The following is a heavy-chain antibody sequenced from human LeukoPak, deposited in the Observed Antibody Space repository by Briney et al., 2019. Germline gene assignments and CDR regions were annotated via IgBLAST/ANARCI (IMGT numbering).Heavy chain of an antibody. V-gene: IGHV3-48*02. CDR2: ISSSSSTI. CDR3: ARQNPSAAGQGLDY. D-gene: IGHD6-13*01. Sequence: GGSLRLSCAASGFTFSSYSMNWVRQAPGKGLEWVSYISSSSSTIYYADSVKGRFTISRDNAKNSLYLQMNSLRDEDTAVYYCARQNPSAAGQGLDYWGQGTLVTVSS. CDR1: GFTFSSYS. J-gene: IGHJ4*02.